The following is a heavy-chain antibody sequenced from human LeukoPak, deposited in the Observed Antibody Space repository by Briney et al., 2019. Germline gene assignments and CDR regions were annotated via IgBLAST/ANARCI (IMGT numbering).Heavy chain of an antibody. J-gene: IGHJ4*02. V-gene: IGHV1-69*05. D-gene: IGHD3-3*01. CDR2: IIPIFGTA. CDR1: GGTFSSYA. Sequence: ASVKVSCKASGGTFSSYAISWVRQAPGQGLEWMGGIIPIFGTANYAQKFQGRVTITTDESTSTAYMELSSLRSEDTAVYYCARVYGFWSGHIDYWGQGTLVTISS. CDR3: ARVYGFWSGHIDY.